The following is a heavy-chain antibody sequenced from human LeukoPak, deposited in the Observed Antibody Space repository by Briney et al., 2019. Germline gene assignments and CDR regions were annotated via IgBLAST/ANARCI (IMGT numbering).Heavy chain of an antibody. CDR3: AKDLRSAVDY. CDR1: GFTFSSYG. Sequence: GGSLRLSCAVSGFTFSSYGMHWVRQAPGKGLEWVAFIRYDGSNKYYADSVKGRFTISRDNSKNTLYLQMNSLRAEDTAVYYCAKDLRSAVDYWGQGTLVTVSS. CDR2: IRYDGSNK. J-gene: IGHJ4*02. D-gene: IGHD6-19*01. V-gene: IGHV3-30*02.